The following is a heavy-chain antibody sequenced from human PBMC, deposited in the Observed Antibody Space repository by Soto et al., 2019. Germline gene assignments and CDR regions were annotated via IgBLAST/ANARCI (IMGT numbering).Heavy chain of an antibody. V-gene: IGHV4-31*03. Sequence: SETLSLTCTVSGGSISSGGYYWSWIRQHPGKGLEWIGYIYYSGSTYYNPSLKSRVTISVDTSKNQFSLKLSSVTAADTAVYYCARAPRSGSYYFDYWGQGTLVTVSS. CDR3: ARAPRSGSYYFDY. CDR2: IYYSGST. D-gene: IGHD1-26*01. J-gene: IGHJ4*02. CDR1: GGSISSGGYY.